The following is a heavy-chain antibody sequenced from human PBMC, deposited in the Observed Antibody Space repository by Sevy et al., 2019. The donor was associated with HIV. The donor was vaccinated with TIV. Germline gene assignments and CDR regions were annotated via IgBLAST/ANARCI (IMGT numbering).Heavy chain of an antibody. D-gene: IGHD6-13*01. V-gene: IGHV1-69*13. J-gene: IGHJ6*02. CDR1: GGTFSSYG. CDR3: ARSYIAAAGYYYYGMDV. Sequence: ASVKVSCKASGGTFSSYGISWVRQAPGQGLEWMGGIIPIFGTANYAQKFQGRVTITADESTSTAYMELSSLRSEDTAVYYCARSYIAAAGYYYYGMDVWGQGTTVTVSS. CDR2: IIPIFGTA.